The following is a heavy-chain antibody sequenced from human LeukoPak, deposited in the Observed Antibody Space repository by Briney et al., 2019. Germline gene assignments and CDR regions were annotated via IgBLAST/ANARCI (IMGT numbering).Heavy chain of an antibody. CDR3: ARVMPGRGKFDY. V-gene: IGHV4-4*07. Sequence: SETLSLTCTVSGGSISSGHWKWIQHPAGKGLECIGRVFGGGNTNYNPSLQSRVSMSVDTSKNQFSLNLNSVTAADTAVYYCARVMPGRGKFDYWGHGILVTVSS. CDR2: VFGGGNT. CDR1: GGSISSGH. D-gene: IGHD2-2*01. J-gene: IGHJ4*01.